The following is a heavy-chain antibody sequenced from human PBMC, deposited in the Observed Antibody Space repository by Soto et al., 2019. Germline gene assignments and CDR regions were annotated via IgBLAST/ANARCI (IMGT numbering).Heavy chain of an antibody. Sequence: LRLSCAVSGFTFDDNAMHWVRQAPEKGLEWVSGINWKSDIGYADSVKGRFTISRDNSKNTLYLQMNSLRAEDTAVYYCAKDRGKIYFDYWGQGTLVTVSS. CDR3: AKDRGKIYFDY. CDR2: INWKSDI. CDR1: GFTFDDNA. J-gene: IGHJ4*02. V-gene: IGHV3-9*01.